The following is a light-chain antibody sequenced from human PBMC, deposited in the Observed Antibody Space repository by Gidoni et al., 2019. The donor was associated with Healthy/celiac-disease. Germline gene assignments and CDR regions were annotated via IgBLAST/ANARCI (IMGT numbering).Light chain of an antibody. V-gene: IGLV3-19*01. CDR3: NSRDSSGNHVV. Sequence: SSELTQDPAVSVALGQTVRITCQGDSPRSYYASWYPQKPGQAPVLVIYGKNNRPSGIPDRFSGSSSGNTASVTITGAQAEDEADYYCNSRDSSGNHVVFGGGTKLTVL. CDR1: SPRSYY. J-gene: IGLJ2*01. CDR2: GKN.